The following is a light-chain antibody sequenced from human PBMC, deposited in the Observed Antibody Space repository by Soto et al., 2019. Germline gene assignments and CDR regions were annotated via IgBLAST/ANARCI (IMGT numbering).Light chain of an antibody. CDR3: RQYGTSLGFP. J-gene: IGKJ4*01. CDR1: QSVSSNF. CDR2: GAS. Sequence: EIVLTQSPGTLSLSPGERATLSCRACQSVSSNFLAWYQEKLGQAPRLLIYGASKRATGIPDRFSGSGSGTDFSLSISRLEPEDFAVNYCRQYGTSLGFPVGGGTKVDIK. V-gene: IGKV3-20*01.